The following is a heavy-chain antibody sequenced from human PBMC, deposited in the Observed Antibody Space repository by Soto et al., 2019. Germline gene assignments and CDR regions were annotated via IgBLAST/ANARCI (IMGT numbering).Heavy chain of an antibody. J-gene: IGHJ3*02. Sequence: PGGSLRLSCAASGFTFSGYAMHWVRQAPGKGLEWVAVISYDGSNKYYADSVKGRFTISRDNSKNTLYLQMNSLRAEDTAVYYCARDGMVRGVPDAFDIWGQGTMVTVSS. D-gene: IGHD3-10*01. CDR3: ARDGMVRGVPDAFDI. CDR1: GFTFSGYA. CDR2: ISYDGSNK. V-gene: IGHV3-30-3*01.